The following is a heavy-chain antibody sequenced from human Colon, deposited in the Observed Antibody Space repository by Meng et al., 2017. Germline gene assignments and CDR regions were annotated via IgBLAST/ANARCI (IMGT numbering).Heavy chain of an antibody. V-gene: IGHV4-61*08. J-gene: IGHJ4*02. Sequence: QVRLQEAVPGLVRPSETLSLICAVSGASVRSPDHQWGWVRQPPGKGLEWIGYARIDYANTNYNPSLKSRVNVSLDTSKNQFSLNVRSVTAADTAVYYCARDYWGSLDFWGQGILVTVSS. CDR2: ARIDYANT. CDR3: ARDYWGSLDF. CDR1: GASVRSPDHQ. D-gene: IGHD3-16*01.